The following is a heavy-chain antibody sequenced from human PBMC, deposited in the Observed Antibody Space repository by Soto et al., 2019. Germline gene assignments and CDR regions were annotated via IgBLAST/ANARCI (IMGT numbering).Heavy chain of an antibody. CDR3: ARVIVRQWLRKDYYYGMDV. Sequence: SVKVSCKASGYTFTSYAISWVRQAPGQGLEWMGGIIPILGTANYAQKFQGRVTITADESTSTAYMELSSLRSEDTAVYYCARVIVRQWLRKDYYYGMDVWGQGTTVTVSS. CDR2: IIPILGTA. J-gene: IGHJ6*02. CDR1: GYTFTSYA. D-gene: IGHD6-19*01. V-gene: IGHV1-69*13.